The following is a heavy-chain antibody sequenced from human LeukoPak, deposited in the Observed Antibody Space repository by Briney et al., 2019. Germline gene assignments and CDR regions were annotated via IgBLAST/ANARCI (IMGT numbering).Heavy chain of an antibody. J-gene: IGHJ4*02. CDR1: GFTFHDYA. CDR3: AKRGSAWYYFDS. Sequence: GGSLRLSCAAPGFTFHDYAIHWVRQAPGRGLEWVSLISGDADATYYADSVEGRFTVARDNTKNSIYLQMNSLRTEDAALYFCAKRGSAWYYFDSWGQGTLVTVSS. CDR2: ISGDADAT. V-gene: IGHV3-43*02. D-gene: IGHD6-19*01.